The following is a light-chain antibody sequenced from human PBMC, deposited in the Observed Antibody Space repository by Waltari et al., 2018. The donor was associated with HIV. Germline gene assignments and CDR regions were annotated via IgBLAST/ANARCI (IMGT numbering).Light chain of an antibody. J-gene: IGKJ4*01. CDR2: GAS. CDR1: QSISNN. CDR3: QQYNKWPPLT. V-gene: IGKV3-15*01. Sequence: EIVMTQSPVTLSVSPGDRASLSCRASQSISNNLAWYQHKPGQAPRPLIYGASTRATGIPARFSGSGSGTDFTLSISSLQSEDFAVYYCQQYNKWPPLTFGGGTKVEIK.